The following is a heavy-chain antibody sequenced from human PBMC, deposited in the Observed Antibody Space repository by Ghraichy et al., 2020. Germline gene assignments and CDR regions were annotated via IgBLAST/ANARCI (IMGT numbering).Heavy chain of an antibody. CDR2: FIGNGGST. V-gene: IGHV3-23*01. CDR3: ARTYYGSGPFDY. J-gene: IGHJ4*02. CDR1: GFTFSSYA. D-gene: IGHD3-10*01. Sequence: GGSLRLSCAASGFTFSSYAMSWVRQAPGKGLEWVSTFIGNGGSTYYADSVKGRFTISRANSKNTMYLQMNSLRAEDTAVYYCARTYYGSGPFDYWGQGTLFTVSS.